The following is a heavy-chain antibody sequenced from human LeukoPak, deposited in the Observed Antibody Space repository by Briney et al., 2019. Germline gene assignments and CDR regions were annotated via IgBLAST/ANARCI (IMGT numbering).Heavy chain of an antibody. CDR2: IYYSGST. CDR3: ARRGVAAAGEDADFDY. CDR1: GVSISSSSYY. D-gene: IGHD6-13*01. V-gene: IGHV4-39*01. Sequence: SETLSLTCTVSGVSISSSSYYWGWIRQPPGKGLEWIGSIYYSGSTYYNPSLKSRVTISVDTSKNQFSLKLSSVAAADTAVYYCARRGVAAAGEDADFDYWGQGTLVTVSS. J-gene: IGHJ4*02.